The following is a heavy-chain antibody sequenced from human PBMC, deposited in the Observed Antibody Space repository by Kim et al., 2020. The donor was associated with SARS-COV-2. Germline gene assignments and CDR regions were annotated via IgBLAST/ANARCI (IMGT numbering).Heavy chain of an antibody. CDR2: ISYDGSNK. CDR1: GFTFSSYG. V-gene: IGHV3-30*18. CDR3: AKDRRGYSYGCDY. D-gene: IGHD5-18*01. Sequence: GGSLRLSCAASGFTFSSYGMHWVRQAPGKGLEWVAVISYDGSNKYYADSVKGRFTISRDNSKNTLYLQMNSLRAEDTAVYYCAKDRRGYSYGCDYWGQGT. J-gene: IGHJ4*02.